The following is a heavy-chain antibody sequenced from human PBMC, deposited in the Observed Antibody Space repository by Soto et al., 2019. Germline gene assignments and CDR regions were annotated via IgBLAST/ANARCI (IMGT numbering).Heavy chain of an antibody. Sequence: PVGSLRLSCAASGFTVSSKYMSWVRQAPGKGLEWVSLIQSGGPTYYADSVKGRFTISRDTSENTVHLQMDSLRAEDTAVYYRAKDQGLLWFGELGFDYWGQGTLVTVSS. CDR1: GFTVSSKY. V-gene: IGHV3-66*01. CDR3: AKDQGLLWFGELGFDY. CDR2: IQSGGPT. J-gene: IGHJ4*02. D-gene: IGHD3-10*01.